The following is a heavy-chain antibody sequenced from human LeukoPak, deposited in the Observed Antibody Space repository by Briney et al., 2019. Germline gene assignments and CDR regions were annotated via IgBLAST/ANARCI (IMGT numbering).Heavy chain of an antibody. J-gene: IGHJ4*02. CDR2: IKHDGSEQ. D-gene: IGHD6-13*01. V-gene: IGHV3-7*02. CDR3: ARSYSRVGFDF. Sequence: PGGSLRLSCAASGFIFSSHWMSWVRQAPGKGLEWVGNIKHDGSEQYFVDSVKGRFTIPRDNAKNSLLLQMNSLRAEVTAVYYCARSYSRVGFDFWGQGTLVTVSS. CDR1: GFIFSSHW.